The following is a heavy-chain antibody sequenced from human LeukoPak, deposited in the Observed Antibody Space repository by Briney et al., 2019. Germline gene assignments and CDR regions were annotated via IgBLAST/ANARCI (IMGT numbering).Heavy chain of an antibody. D-gene: IGHD3-3*01. CDR2: FNPVGRP. CDR1: GYTFTGYY. Sequence: GASVKVSCKDSGYTFTGYYMHWVRQAPGQGLQWMAMFNPVGRPRYAQKFQGRVTMTRDRSTDTVTMELSSLTSDDTAVYYCARTLYDVLSGFDFWGQGTLVTVSA. J-gene: IGHJ4*01. V-gene: IGHV1-46*01. CDR3: ARTLYDVLSGFDF.